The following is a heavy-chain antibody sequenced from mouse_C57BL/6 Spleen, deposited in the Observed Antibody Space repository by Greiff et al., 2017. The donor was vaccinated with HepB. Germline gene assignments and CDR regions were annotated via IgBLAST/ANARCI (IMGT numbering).Heavy chain of an antibody. CDR2: ISDGGSYT. CDR1: GFTFSSYA. V-gene: IGHV5-4*01. Sequence: EVMLVESGGGLVKPGGSLKLSCAASGFTFSSYAMSWVRQTPEKRLEWVATISDGGSYTYYPDNVKGRFTISRDNAKNNLYLQMSHLKSEDTAMYYCARDRAEGPSWYFEVWGTVTTVTVSS. CDR3: ARDRAEGPSWYFEV. J-gene: IGHJ1*03. D-gene: IGHD3-1*01.